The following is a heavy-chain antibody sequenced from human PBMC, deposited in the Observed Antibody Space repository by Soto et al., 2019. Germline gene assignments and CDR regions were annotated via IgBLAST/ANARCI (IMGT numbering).Heavy chain of an antibody. CDR2: IWYDGSNK. V-gene: IGHV3-33*01. CDR3: ARDEALFDWLLKPGYYFDY. J-gene: IGHJ4*02. D-gene: IGHD3-9*01. CDR1: GFTFSSYG. Sequence: QVQLVESGGGVVQPGRSLRLSCAASGFTFSSYGMHWVRQAPGKGLEWVAVIWYDGSNKYYADSVKGRFTISRDNSKNTLYLQMNSLRAEDTAVYYCARDEALFDWLLKPGYYFDYWGQGTLVTVSS.